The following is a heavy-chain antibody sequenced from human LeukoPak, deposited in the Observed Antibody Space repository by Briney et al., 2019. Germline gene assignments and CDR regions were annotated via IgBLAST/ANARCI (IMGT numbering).Heavy chain of an antibody. Sequence: GGSLRLSCATSGFSFYNLAFHWVRQAPGKGLEWVSLISHDGNSRKYADSVKGRFIVSRDNSKNTLYLQMNSLRSEDAAVYYCASDSAWNLHGGYLDHWGQGTLVSVSS. CDR3: ASDSAWNLHGGYLDH. V-gene: IGHV3-30*04. CDR2: ISHDGNSR. CDR1: GFSFYNLA. J-gene: IGHJ4*02. D-gene: IGHD2-15*01.